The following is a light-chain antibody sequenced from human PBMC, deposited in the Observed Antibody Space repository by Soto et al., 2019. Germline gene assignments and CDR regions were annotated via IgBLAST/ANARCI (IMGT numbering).Light chain of an antibody. Sequence: DIQMTQSPSSVSASVGDRVTITCRASQGISSWLAWYQQKPGKAPKLLIYAASTLQSGVPSRFSGSGSGTDFTLTIRCLQSEDFATYYCQQYYSYPWTFGQGTKVDIK. CDR2: AAS. V-gene: IGKV1-12*01. CDR3: QQYYSYPWT. J-gene: IGKJ1*01. CDR1: QGISSW.